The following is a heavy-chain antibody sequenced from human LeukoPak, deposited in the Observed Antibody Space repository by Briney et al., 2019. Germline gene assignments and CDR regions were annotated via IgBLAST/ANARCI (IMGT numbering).Heavy chain of an antibody. Sequence: ASVKVSCKASGYTFTSYDINWVRQATGQGLEWMGWMNPNSGNTGYVQKFQGRVTMTRNTSISTAYMELSSLRSEDTAVYYCAKSGYSYGYYFDYWGQGTLVTVSS. CDR1: GYTFTSYD. J-gene: IGHJ4*02. D-gene: IGHD5-18*01. V-gene: IGHV1-8*01. CDR3: AKSGYSYGYYFDY. CDR2: MNPNSGNT.